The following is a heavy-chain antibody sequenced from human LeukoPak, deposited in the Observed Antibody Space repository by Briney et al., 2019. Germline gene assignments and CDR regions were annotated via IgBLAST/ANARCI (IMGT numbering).Heavy chain of an antibody. D-gene: IGHD6-19*01. CDR2: TSGSGSIK. J-gene: IGHJ4*02. Sequence: GGSLRLSCAASGFTFSSYRMNWVRQAPGKGLEWVSYTSGSGSIKYYADSVKGRFTISRDNAKNSLYLQMNSLRADDTAVYYCARLDASGLDHWGQGTLVTVPS. V-gene: IGHV3-48*04. CDR3: ARLDASGLDH. CDR1: GFTFSSYR.